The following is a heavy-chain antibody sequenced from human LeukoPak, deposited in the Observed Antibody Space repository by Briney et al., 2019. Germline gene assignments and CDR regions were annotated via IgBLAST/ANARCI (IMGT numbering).Heavy chain of an antibody. CDR2: INPNSGGT. CDR1: GYTFTSYG. CDR3: ARAGRAAAAYYFDY. D-gene: IGHD6-13*01. V-gene: IGHV1-2*02. J-gene: IGHJ4*02. Sequence: ASVKVSCKSSGYTFTSYGISWVRQAPGQGLEWMGWINPNSGGTNYAQKFQGRVTMTRDTSISTAYMELSRLRSDDAAVYYSARAGRAAAAYYFDYWGQGTLVAVSS.